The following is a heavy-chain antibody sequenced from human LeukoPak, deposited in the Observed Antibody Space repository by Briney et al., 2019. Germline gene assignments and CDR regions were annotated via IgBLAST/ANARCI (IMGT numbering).Heavy chain of an antibody. CDR1: GASISSASYY. CDR3: AREREGPYGYLDY. CDR2: IYISGST. D-gene: IGHD4-17*01. J-gene: IGHJ4*02. Sequence: PSETLSLTCTVSGASISSASYYWSWIRQPAGKGLEWIGRIYISGSTNYNPSLKSRVTISVDTSKNHFSLKLGSVTAADTAVYYCAREREGPYGYLDYWGQGTLVTVSS. V-gene: IGHV4-61*02.